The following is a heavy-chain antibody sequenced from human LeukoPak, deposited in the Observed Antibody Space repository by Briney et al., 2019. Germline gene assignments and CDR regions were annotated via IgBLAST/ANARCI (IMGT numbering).Heavy chain of an antibody. V-gene: IGHV3-21*01. CDR2: ISSSNTYI. CDR3: ARLYDFRSGYHDY. D-gene: IGHD3-3*01. Sequence: GGSLRLSCAASGFTFSTYSMSWVRQAPGKGLEWVSSISSSNTYIYYADSVKGRFTISRDNAKNSLYLQMSSLRAEDTAVYYCARLYDFRSGYHDYWSQGTLVTVSS. J-gene: IGHJ4*02. CDR1: GFTFSTYS.